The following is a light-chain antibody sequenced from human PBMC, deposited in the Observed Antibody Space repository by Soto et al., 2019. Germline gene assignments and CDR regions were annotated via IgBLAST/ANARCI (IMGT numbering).Light chain of an antibody. V-gene: IGKV1-33*01. CDR2: DAI. CDR3: QQSDSLPPT. Sequence: DIQMTQSPSSLSASVGDRVTITCQASQDINNFLHWYEQRPGKAPKLLIYDAIKLDTGVPSRFSGSGSGTHFTFTISSLQPEDIATYFCQQSDSLPPTFGRGTKVEI. CDR1: QDINNF. J-gene: IGKJ4*01.